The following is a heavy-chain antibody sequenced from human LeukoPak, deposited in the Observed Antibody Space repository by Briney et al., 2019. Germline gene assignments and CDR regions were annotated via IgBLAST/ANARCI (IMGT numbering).Heavy chain of an antibody. CDR3: ARDSMTTVTTGYYYYMDV. D-gene: IGHD4-11*01. CDR2: ISSSGSTI. Sequence: GGSLRLSCAASGFIFSDYYMSWIRQAPGKGLEWVSYISSSGSTIYYADSVKGRFTISRDNAKNSLYLQMNSLRAEDTAVYYCARDSMTTVTTGYYYYMDVWGKGTTVTVSS. J-gene: IGHJ6*03. V-gene: IGHV3-11*04. CDR1: GFIFSDYY.